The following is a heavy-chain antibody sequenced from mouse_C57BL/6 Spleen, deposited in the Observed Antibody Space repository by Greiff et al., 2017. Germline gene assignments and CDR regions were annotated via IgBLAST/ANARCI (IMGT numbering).Heavy chain of an antibody. CDR3: ARSIYYDYSYAMDY. CDR2: INPNNGGT. CDR1: GYTFTDYY. D-gene: IGHD2-4*01. Sequence: VQLKQSGPELVKPGASVKISCKASGYTFTDYYMNWVKQSHGKSLEWIGDINPNNGGTSYNQKFKGKATLTVDKSSSTAYMELRSLTSEDSAVYYCARSIYYDYSYAMDYWGQGTSVTVSS. J-gene: IGHJ4*01. V-gene: IGHV1-26*01.